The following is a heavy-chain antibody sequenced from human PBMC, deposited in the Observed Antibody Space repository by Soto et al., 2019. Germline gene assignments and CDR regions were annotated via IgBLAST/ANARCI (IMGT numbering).Heavy chain of an antibody. CDR1: GGSISNYY. CDR3: ARESYYGSGATVVAY. CDR2: FYYSGTT. V-gene: IGHV4-59*01. D-gene: IGHD3-10*01. J-gene: IGHJ4*02. Sequence: SETLSLTCTVSGGSISNYYWSWIRQSPGKFFVWIGYFYYSGTTSYNPSLNSRVTMSVDTSKNQFSLKVNSVTAADTAVYYCARESYYGSGATVVAYWGQGTLVTVSS.